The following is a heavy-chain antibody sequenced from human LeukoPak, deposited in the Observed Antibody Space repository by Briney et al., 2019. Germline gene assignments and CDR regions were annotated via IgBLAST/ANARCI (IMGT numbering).Heavy chain of an antibody. CDR1: GGSISSYY. CDR2: IYTSGST. J-gene: IGHJ4*02. D-gene: IGHD6-19*01. V-gene: IGHV4-4*07. Sequence: SETLSLTCTVSGGSISSYYWSWIRQPAGKGLEWIGRIYTSGSTNYNPSLKSRVTMSVDTSKNQFSLKLSSVTAAETAVYYCARARRYSSGWYQRGYYFDYWGQGTLVTVSS. CDR3: ARARRYSSGWYQRGYYFDY.